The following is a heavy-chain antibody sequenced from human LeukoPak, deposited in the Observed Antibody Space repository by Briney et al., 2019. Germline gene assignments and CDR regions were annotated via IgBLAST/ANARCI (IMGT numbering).Heavy chain of an antibody. D-gene: IGHD2-15*01. CDR1: GYTFTGYY. Sequence: ASVKVSCKASGYTFTGYYMHWVRQAPGQGLEWMGWINPNSGGTNYAQKFQGRVTMTRDTSISTAYMELSRLRSDDTAVYYCARGRYCSGGSCYLNWFAPWGQGPLVPVSS. CDR3: ARGRYCSGGSCYLNWFAP. V-gene: IGHV1-2*02. J-gene: IGHJ5*02. CDR2: INPNSGGT.